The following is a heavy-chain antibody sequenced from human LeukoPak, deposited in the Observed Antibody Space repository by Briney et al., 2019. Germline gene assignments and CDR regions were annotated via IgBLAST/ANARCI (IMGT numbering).Heavy chain of an antibody. CDR2: ISSSSSYI. CDR1: GFTFSSYS. V-gene: IGHV3-21*01. Sequence: GGSLRLSCAASGFTFSSYSMNWVRQAPGKGLEWVSSISSSSSYIYYADSVKGRFTISRDNAKNSPYLQMNSLRAEDTAVYYCARGYGSGSYGGPGFDYWGQGTLVTVSS. D-gene: IGHD3-10*01. CDR3: ARGYGSGSYGGPGFDY. J-gene: IGHJ4*02.